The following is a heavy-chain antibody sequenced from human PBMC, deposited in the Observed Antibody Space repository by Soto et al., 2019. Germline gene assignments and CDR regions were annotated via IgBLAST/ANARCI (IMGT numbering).Heavy chain of an antibody. CDR2: ISRSSSSI. J-gene: IGHJ4*02. Sequence: EVQLVESGGGLVQPGGSLRLSCVASGVTFSNYAMNWVRQAPGKGLEWVSYISRSSSSIDYADSMKGRFTISRDNAKNSLYLQMNSLKDEDTAVYYCARERGYSYGYSDYWGQGTLVTVSS. D-gene: IGHD5-18*01. CDR1: GVTFSNYA. V-gene: IGHV3-48*02. CDR3: ARERGYSYGYSDY.